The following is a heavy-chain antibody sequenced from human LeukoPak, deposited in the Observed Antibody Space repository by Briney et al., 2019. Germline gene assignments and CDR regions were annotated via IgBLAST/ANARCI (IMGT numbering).Heavy chain of an antibody. CDR2: ISYDGSNK. Sequence: GGSLRLSCAASGFTFSTSWMNWVRQAPGKGLEWVAVISYDGSNKYYADSVKGRFTISRDNSKNTLYLQMNSLRAEDTAVYYCAKSGYYDSSGYYFDYWGQGTLVTVSS. CDR3: AKSGYYDSSGYYFDY. J-gene: IGHJ4*02. CDR1: GFTFSTSW. D-gene: IGHD3-22*01. V-gene: IGHV3-30*18.